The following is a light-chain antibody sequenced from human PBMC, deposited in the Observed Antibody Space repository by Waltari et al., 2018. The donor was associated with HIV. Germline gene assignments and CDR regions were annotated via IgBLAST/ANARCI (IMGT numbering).Light chain of an antibody. J-gene: IGLJ2*01. V-gene: IGLV3-21*04. CDR2: FDL. CDR3: QVWDRSSDQVI. CDR1: NIESKS. Sequence: YELTQPPSVSVAPGQTAMITCGGNNIESKSVQWYQQKPGQRPVLVIYFDLDRPSGIPERCSGSGSGNTATLTISRVDAGDEADYYCQVWDRSSDQVIFGGGTKLTVL.